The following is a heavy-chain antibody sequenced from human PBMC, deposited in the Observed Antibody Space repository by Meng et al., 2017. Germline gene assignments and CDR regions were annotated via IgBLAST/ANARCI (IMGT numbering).Heavy chain of an antibody. J-gene: IGHJ4*02. CDR3: ARSFSLTGYYRGLFFDY. CDR2: IYYSGST. CDR1: GGSISSYY. D-gene: IGHD3-9*01. V-gene: IGHV4-59*01. Sequence: SETLSLTCTVSGGSISSYYWSWIRQPPGEGLEWIGYIYYSGSTNYNPPLKSRVTISVATSKNQFSLKLSSLTAADTAVYYCARSFSLTGYYRGLFFDYWGQGTLVTVSS.